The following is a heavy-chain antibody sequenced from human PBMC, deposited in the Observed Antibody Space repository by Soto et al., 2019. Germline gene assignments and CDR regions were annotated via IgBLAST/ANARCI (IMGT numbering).Heavy chain of an antibody. CDR2: IFYSGSS. V-gene: IGHV4-39*01. CDR3: SRHTSGGYYYQIEY. J-gene: IGHJ4*02. CDR1: GTSISIGNYY. Sequence: QLQLQESGPGLVKPSETLSLTCTVSGTSISIGNYYWGWIRQSPGKGLEWIGSIFYSGSSYYNPSFKSRGTISVDTSKNQFSLRLSSVTAADTAVYYCSRHTSGGYYYQIEYRGPGTLVTVSS. D-gene: IGHD3-3*01.